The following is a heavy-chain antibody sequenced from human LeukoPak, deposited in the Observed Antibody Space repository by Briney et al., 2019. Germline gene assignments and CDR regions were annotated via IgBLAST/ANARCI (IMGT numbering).Heavy chain of an antibody. D-gene: IGHD3-10*01. Sequence: SETLSLTCTVSGDSISNNYWSWIRQPPRKGLEWIGYIYTSGSTIYNPSLQSRVTISVDTSKNHFSLRLSSVTAADTAVYYCARRRFNYYGSGAPRSNWFDPWGQGTLVTVSS. J-gene: IGHJ5*02. CDR3: ARRRFNYYGSGAPRSNWFDP. CDR2: IYTSGST. V-gene: IGHV4-4*09. CDR1: GDSISNNY.